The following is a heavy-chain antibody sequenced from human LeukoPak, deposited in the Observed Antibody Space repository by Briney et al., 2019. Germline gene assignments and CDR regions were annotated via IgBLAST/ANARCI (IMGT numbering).Heavy chain of an antibody. CDR1: GFTFSSYG. CDR2: ILYDGSNK. V-gene: IGHV3-30*18. D-gene: IGHD2-15*01. J-gene: IGHJ6*02. Sequence: GRSLRLSCAASGFTFSSYGMHWVRQAPGKGLEWVAVILYDGSNKYYTESAKGRFTISRDNFKNTLNLQMNSLRAEDTAVYYCAKDVVGVAYYYYGMDVWGQGTTVTVSS. CDR3: AKDVVGVAYYYYGMDV.